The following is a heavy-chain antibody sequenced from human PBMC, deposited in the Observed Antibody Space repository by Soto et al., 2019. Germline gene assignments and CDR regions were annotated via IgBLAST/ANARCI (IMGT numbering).Heavy chain of an antibody. J-gene: IGHJ4*02. Sequence: QVQLVQSGAEVKKPGASVKVSCKASGYTFTSYYMHWVRQAPGQGLEWMGIINPSGGSTSYAQKFQGRVTMTRDTSTSTVYMGLSSLRSEDTAVYYCAGGGGRIGIIDYWGQGTLVTVSS. CDR2: INPSGGST. CDR3: AGGGGRIGIIDY. CDR1: GYTFTSYY. V-gene: IGHV1-46*01. D-gene: IGHD3-16*01.